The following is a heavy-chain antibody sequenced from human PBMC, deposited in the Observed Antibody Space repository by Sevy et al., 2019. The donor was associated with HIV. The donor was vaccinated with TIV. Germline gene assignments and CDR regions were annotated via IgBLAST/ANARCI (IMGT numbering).Heavy chain of an antibody. D-gene: IGHD2-2*01. CDR3: ARDVAVVPAAMRFWFDP. V-gene: IGHV3-7*01. CDR1: GFTFSSYW. Sequence: GVLRLSCAASGFTFSSYWMSWVRQAPGKGLEWVANIKQDGSEKYYVDSVKGRFTISRDNAKNSLYLQMNSLRAEDTAVYYCARDVAVVPAAMRFWFDPWGQGTLVTVSS. CDR2: IKQDGSEK. J-gene: IGHJ5*02.